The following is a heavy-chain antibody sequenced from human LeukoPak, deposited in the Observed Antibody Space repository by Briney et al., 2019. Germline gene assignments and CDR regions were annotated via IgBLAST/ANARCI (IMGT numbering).Heavy chain of an antibody. CDR1: GFTFSDYY. CDR2: MSSSGSAI. J-gene: IGHJ4*02. Sequence: GGSLRPSCVGSGFTFSDYYMTWIRQAPGKGLEWVSYMSSSGSAIYYADSVKGRFTISRDNAKNSLYLQMNSLRAEDSAVYYYARPLGGKDYFDSWGQGTLVTVSS. V-gene: IGHV3-11*04. CDR3: ARPLGGKDYFDS. D-gene: IGHD4-23*01.